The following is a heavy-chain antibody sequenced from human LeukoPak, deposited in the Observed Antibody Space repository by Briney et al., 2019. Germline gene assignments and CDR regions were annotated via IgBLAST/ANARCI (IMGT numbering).Heavy chain of an antibody. J-gene: IGHJ5*02. CDR1: GFTFSSYS. Sequence: GGSLRLSCAASGFTFSSYSMNWVRQAPGKGLEWVSSISSSSSYIYYADSVKGRFTISRDNAKNSLYLQMNSLRAEDTAVYYCARALGNDVDWFDPWGQGTLVTVSS. CDR3: ARALGNDVDWFDP. CDR2: ISSSSSYI. V-gene: IGHV3-21*01. D-gene: IGHD1-1*01.